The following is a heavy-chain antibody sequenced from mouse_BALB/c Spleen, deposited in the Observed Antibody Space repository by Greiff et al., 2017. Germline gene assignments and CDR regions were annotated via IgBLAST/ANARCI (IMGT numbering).Heavy chain of an antibody. J-gene: IGHJ3*01. CDR3: ARHVVRAWFAY. V-gene: IGHV5-17*02. Sequence: EVMLVESGGGLVQPGGSRKLSCAASGFTFSSFGMHWVRQAPEKGLEWVAYISSGSSTIYYADTVKGRFTISRDNAKNTLYLQMSSLRSEDTAMYYCARHVVRAWFAYWGQGTLVTVSA. D-gene: IGHD2-14*01. CDR2: ISSGSSTI. CDR1: GFTFSSFG.